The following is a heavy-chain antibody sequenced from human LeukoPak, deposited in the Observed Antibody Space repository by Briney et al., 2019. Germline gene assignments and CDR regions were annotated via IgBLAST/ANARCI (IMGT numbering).Heavy chain of an antibody. CDR2: IYYSGST. J-gene: IGHJ6*02. D-gene: IGHD6-25*01. CDR3: AREQAATTYYYYYYGMDV. V-gene: IGHV4-31*03. CDR1: GGSISSGGYY. Sequence: SQTLSLTCTVSGGSISSGGYYWSWIRQHPGKGLEWIGYIYYSGSTYYNPSLKSRVTISVDTSKNQFSLKLSSVTAADTAVYYCAREQAATTYYYYYYGMDVWGQGTTVTVSS.